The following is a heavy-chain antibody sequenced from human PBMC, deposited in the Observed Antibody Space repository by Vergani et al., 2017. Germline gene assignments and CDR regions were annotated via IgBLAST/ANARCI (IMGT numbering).Heavy chain of an antibody. CDR1: GGTFSSYA. Sequence: QVQLVQSGAEVKKPGSSVKVSCKASGGTFSSYAISWVRQAPGQGLEWMGRIIPIFGTANYAQKFQGRVTITADESTSTAYMELSSLRSEDTAVYYCARSQIDIVVVPADSSKRYGMDVWGQGTTVTVSS. CDR2: IIPIFGTA. D-gene: IGHD2-2*01. CDR3: ARSQIDIVVVPADSSKRYGMDV. J-gene: IGHJ6*02. V-gene: IGHV1-69*13.